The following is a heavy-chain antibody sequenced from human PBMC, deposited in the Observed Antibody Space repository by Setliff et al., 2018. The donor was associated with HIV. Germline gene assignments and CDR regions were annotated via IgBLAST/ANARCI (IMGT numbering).Heavy chain of an antibody. CDR1: GGSISSSSYY. J-gene: IGHJ4*02. CDR3: ARRGRIAVAGGFDY. D-gene: IGHD6-19*01. CDR2: IYYSGST. Sequence: SETLSLTCTVSGGSISSSSYYWGWIRQPPGKGLEWIGSIYYSGSTYYNPSLKSRVTISVDTSKNPFSLKLSSVTAADTAVYYCARRGRIAVAGGFDYWGQGTLVTVSS. V-gene: IGHV4-39*01.